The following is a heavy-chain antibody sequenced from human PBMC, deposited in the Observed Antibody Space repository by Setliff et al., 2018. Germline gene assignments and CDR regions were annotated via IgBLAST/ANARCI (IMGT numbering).Heavy chain of an antibody. CDR1: GFTFSTYA. J-gene: IGHJ5*02. D-gene: IGHD3-3*01. Sequence: GGSLRLSCAASGFTFSTYAMSWVRQAPGKGLEWVSTIYSGDRNTFYTDSVKGRFTISRDNAKNSLYLQMNSLRAEDTAVYYCTRDVYDFRTGEAGPWGQGARVTAPQ. V-gene: IGHV3-23*03. CDR2: IYSGDRNT. CDR3: TRDVYDFRTGEAGP.